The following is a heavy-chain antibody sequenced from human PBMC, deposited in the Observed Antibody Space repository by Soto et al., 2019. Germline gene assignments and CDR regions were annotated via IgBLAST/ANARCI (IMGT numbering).Heavy chain of an antibody. D-gene: IGHD1-7*01. Sequence: QVQLVQSGAEVKKPGSSVKVSCKASGGTFSSYAISWVRQAPGQGLEWMGGIIPIFGTANYAQKFQGRVTITADESTSTAYMERSSLRSEDTAVYYCAGPPELTRIYYYYGMDVWGQGTSVTVCS. V-gene: IGHV1-69*12. CDR1: GGTFSSYA. CDR2: IIPIFGTA. CDR3: AGPPELTRIYYYYGMDV. J-gene: IGHJ6*02.